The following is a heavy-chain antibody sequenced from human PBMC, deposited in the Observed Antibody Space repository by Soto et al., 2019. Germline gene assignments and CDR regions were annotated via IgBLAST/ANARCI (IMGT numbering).Heavy chain of an antibody. V-gene: IGHV3-33*01. J-gene: IGHJ4*02. CDR1: GFTFSRYG. Sequence: GGSLRLSCAASGFTFSRYGMHWVRQAPGKGLEWVAVIWYDGGNKYYADSVRGRFTISRDNSEDTMYLQMNSLRVEDTAVYYCARDTGIYKGSSPSAYFDYWGQGTLVTVSS. CDR2: IWYDGGNK. CDR3: ARDTGIYKGSSPSAYFDY. D-gene: IGHD2-2*01.